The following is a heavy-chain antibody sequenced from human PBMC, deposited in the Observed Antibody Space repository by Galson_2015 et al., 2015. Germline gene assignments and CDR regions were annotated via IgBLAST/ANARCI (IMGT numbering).Heavy chain of an antibody. Sequence: SLRLSCAASGLTFTTYGMHWVRQPPGKGLEWVAVIWYDGSNKYYADSVKGRFTISRDNSKNTLYLQMNSLRAEDTAVYYCARDTTGIVYYCARAPYNTYVGFDPWGQGTLVTVSS. CDR2: IWYDGSNK. J-gene: IGHJ5*02. D-gene: IGHD1-1*01. CDR3: ARDTTGIVYYCARAPYNTYVGFDP. V-gene: IGHV3-33*01. CDR1: GLTFTTYG.